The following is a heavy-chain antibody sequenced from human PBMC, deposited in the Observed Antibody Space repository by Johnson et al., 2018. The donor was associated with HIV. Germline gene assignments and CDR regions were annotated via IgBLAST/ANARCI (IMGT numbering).Heavy chain of an antibody. V-gene: IGHV3-30*04. CDR2: ISYDGTNK. CDR1: GFTFSTYA. J-gene: IGHJ3*02. D-gene: IGHD3-16*01. Sequence: VQLVESGGGVVQPGRSLRLSCAASGFTFSTYAMHWVRQAPGKWLEWVAVISYDGTNKYYADSVKGRFTISRDNSKNTLYLQMNSLRAEDTAVYYCARGGVNDAFDIWGQGTMVTVSS. CDR3: ARGGVNDAFDI.